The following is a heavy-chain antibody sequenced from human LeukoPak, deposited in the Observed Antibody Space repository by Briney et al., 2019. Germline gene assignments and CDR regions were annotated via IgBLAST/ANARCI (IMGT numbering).Heavy chain of an antibody. CDR3: ARSDYFDY. V-gene: IGHV3-74*01. J-gene: IGHJ4*02. Sequence: GGSLRLSCAASGFSFSSQRMHWVRQAPGKGLVWVARINSAGSSTRYADSVKGRLTVSRDNANNTLYLQMNSLRAEDTAVYYCARSDYFDYWGQGTLVTVSS. CDR2: INSAGSST. CDR1: GFSFSSQR.